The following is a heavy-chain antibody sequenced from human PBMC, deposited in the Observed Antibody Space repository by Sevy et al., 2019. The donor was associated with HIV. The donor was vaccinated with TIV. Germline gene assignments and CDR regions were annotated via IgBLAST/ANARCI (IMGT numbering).Heavy chain of an antibody. Sequence: GGCLRLSCAASGFTFSTYGMHWVRQAPGKGLEWVALIWFDGSNTYYADAVKGRFTISRYIAKNTLHLQMNSLRAEDTAVYYCARDLEFYDYGDYGPAFMPDYWGQGTLVTVSS. J-gene: IGHJ4*02. CDR2: IWFDGSNT. D-gene: IGHD4-17*01. V-gene: IGHV3-33*01. CDR3: ARDLEFYDYGDYGPAFMPDY. CDR1: GFTFSTYG.